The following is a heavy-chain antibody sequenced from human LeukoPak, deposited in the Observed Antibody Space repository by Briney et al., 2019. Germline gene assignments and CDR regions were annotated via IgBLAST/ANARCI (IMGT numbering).Heavy chain of an antibody. J-gene: IGHJ3*02. D-gene: IGHD3-3*01. CDR3: ARGRFLDAFDI. V-gene: IGHV4-59*01. CDR2: IYYSGST. Sequence: SETLSLTCTVSGGFISSYYWSWIRQPPGKGLEWIGYIYYSGSTKYKPSLKGRVTISVDTSKNQFSLKLSSVTAADTAVYYCARGRFLDAFDIWGQGTMVTVSS. CDR1: GGFISSYY.